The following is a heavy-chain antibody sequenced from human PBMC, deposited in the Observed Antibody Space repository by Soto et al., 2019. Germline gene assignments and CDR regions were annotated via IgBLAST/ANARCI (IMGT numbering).Heavy chain of an antibody. J-gene: IGHJ4*02. D-gene: IGHD2-2*01. CDR3: AKGISSTSARTYFDY. CDR2: ISGSGGST. CDR1: GFTFRSYA. V-gene: IGHV3-23*01. Sequence: GGSLRLSCAASGFTFRSYAMSWVRQAPGKGLEWVSSISGSGGSTYYADSVKGRFTISRDNSKNTLYLQTNSLRAEDTAIYYCAKGISSTSARTYFDYWGQGTLVTVSS.